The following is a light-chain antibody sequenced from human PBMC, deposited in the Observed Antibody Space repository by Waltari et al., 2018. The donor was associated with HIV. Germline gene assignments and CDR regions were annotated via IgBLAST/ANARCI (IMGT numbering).Light chain of an antibody. Sequence: SYELTQPPSVSVSPGQTARITCSGDALPKHYAYWYQQKPGQAPLLVIYKDSERPSGIPERCSGASSGTTVTLTISGVQAEDEADYYCQSADSSGTFYVFGTGTKVTVL. CDR2: KDS. CDR1: ALPKHY. J-gene: IGLJ1*01. V-gene: IGLV3-25*03. CDR3: QSADSSGTFYV.